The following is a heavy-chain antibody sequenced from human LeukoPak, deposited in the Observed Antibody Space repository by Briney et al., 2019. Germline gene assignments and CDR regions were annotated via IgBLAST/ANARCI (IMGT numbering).Heavy chain of an antibody. D-gene: IGHD1-1*01. Sequence: GASVKVSCKASGYTFSGSYIHWVRQAPGQGLEWMGWINPNSGATNYAQKFQGGVTLTRDTSVTTFYMEVSRLTFDDTAVYFCARYNWNDVVSALDYWGQGTLVTVSS. CDR1: GYTFSGSY. CDR3: ARYNWNDVVSALDY. J-gene: IGHJ4*02. V-gene: IGHV1-2*02. CDR2: INPNSGAT.